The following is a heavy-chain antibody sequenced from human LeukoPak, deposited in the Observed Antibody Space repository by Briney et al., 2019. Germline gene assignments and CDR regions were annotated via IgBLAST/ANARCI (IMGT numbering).Heavy chain of an antibody. CDR2: ISVYNDNT. J-gene: IGHJ4*02. D-gene: IGHD1-26*01. CDR1: GYTFTSYG. V-gene: IGHV1-18*01. CDR3: ARAQYSGTHYDY. Sequence: ASVTVSCKASGYTFTSYGISWVRQAPGQGLGWMGWISVYNDNTNYAQKLQGRVTMTTDTSTSTAYMDRRSLRSDDTAVYYCARAQYSGTHYDYWGQGTLVTVSS.